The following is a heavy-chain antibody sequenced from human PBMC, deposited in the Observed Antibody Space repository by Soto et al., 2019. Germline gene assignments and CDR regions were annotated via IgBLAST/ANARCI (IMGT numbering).Heavy chain of an antibody. V-gene: IGHV4-34*01. J-gene: IGHJ4*02. CDR2: INHSGST. CDR3: AFGVGYCSGGSCYSAPPAFDY. Sequence: QVQLQQWGAGLLKPSETLSLTCAVYGGSFSGYYWSWIRQPPGKGLEWIGAINHSGSTNYNPSLKSRVTISVDTSKNQFSLKLSSVTAADTAVYYCAFGVGYCSGGSCYSAPPAFDYWGQGTLVTVSS. D-gene: IGHD2-15*01. CDR1: GGSFSGYY.